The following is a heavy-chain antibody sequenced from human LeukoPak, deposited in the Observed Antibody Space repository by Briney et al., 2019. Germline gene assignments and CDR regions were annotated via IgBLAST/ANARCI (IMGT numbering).Heavy chain of an antibody. V-gene: IGHV3-21*01. CDR3: ARDLSLVMPGGFDY. J-gene: IGHJ4*02. CDR2: ISRISHYT. D-gene: IGHD2-21*01. CDR1: EFTLGRDS. Sequence: PGGSLRLSCAASEFTLGRDSTNWVRQAPGGGVEWVSTISRISHYTYYADSVRGGVTISRDKATKSTFMQMNSLRAEDTGVYSCARDLSLVMPGGFDYSGQGALVTVSS.